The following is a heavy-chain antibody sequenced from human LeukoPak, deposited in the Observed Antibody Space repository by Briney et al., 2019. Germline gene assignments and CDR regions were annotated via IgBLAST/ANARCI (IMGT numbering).Heavy chain of an antibody. CDR3: ARDRRYSYGYRY. V-gene: IGHV3-11*06. Sequence: GGSLRLSCAASGVTFSDYYMSWVREAPGKGVEGGSYISSSSSYTKYADSVKGRFTISRDNAKTSLYLQMNRLRAEDTAVYYCARDRRYSYGYRYWGQGPLVTVSS. CDR2: ISSSSSYT. D-gene: IGHD5-18*01. J-gene: IGHJ4*02. CDR1: GVTFSDYY.